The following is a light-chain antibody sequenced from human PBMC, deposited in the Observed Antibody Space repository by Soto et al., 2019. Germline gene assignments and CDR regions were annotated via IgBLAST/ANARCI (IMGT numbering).Light chain of an antibody. CDR1: SSNIWAGYD. CDR3: QSYDRSLSGWV. Sequence: QPVLTQPPSVSGAPGQRVTISCTGSSSNIWAGYDVHWYQQLPGTAPKLLIYGKNNRPSGVPDRFSGSQSVTSASLAITGLQAEDEADYYCQSYDRSLSGWVFGGGTKLTVL. CDR2: GKN. V-gene: IGLV1-40*01. J-gene: IGLJ3*02.